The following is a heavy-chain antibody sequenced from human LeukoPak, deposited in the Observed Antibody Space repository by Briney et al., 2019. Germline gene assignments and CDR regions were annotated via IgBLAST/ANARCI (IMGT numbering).Heavy chain of an antibody. CDR1: GFTFGDYA. J-gene: IGHJ4*02. V-gene: IGHV3-49*03. D-gene: IGHD3-22*01. CDR3: ANLPHYYDSSGYYYVSYFDY. Sequence: GGSLRLSCTASGFTFGDYAMSWFRQAPGKGLEWVGFIRSKAYGGTTEYAASVKGRFTISRDDSKSIAYLQMNSLKTEDTAVYYCANLPHYYDSSGYYYVSYFDYWGQGTLVTVSS. CDR2: IRSKAYGGTT.